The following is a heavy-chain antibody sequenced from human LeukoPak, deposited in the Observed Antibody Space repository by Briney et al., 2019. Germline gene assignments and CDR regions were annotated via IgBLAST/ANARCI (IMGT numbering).Heavy chain of an antibody. CDR3: ASDYKIGSYLSLPGDY. CDR2: ISYDGSNK. J-gene: IGHJ4*02. D-gene: IGHD1-26*01. V-gene: IGHV3-30-3*01. CDR1: GFTFDSYA. Sequence: GGSLRLSCAASGFTFDSYAMHWVRQAPGRGLEWVAVISYDGSNKYHADSVKGRFTISRDNSKNTLYLQMNSLRAEDTAVYYCASDYKIGSYLSLPGDYWGQGTLVTVSS.